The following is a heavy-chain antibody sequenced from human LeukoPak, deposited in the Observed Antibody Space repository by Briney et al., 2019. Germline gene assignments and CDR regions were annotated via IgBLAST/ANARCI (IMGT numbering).Heavy chain of an antibody. V-gene: IGHV3-48*04. CDR3: ARIRVRGVGIDY. CDR2: ISSSCSTI. D-gene: IGHD3-10*01. J-gene: IGHJ4*02. CDR1: GFTFDGYG. Sequence: GGSLRLSCAASGFTFDGYGMSWVRQAPGKGLEWVSYISSSCSTIYYADSVKGRFTISRDNAKNSLYLQMNSLRAEDTAVYYCARIRVRGVGIDYWGQGTLVTVSS.